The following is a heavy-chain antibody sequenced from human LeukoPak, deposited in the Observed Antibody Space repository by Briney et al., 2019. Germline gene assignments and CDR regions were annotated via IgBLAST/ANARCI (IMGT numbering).Heavy chain of an antibody. CDR3: ARGQWLDNS. V-gene: IGHV4-34*01. Sequence: WETLSLTCAVYGGSLSDHYWSWIRQPPGMGLEWIGEINHSGETNYNPSLKSRVAMSVDTSKNQFSLELRSMTAADTATYYCARGQWLDNSCGQGTLVTVSS. CDR2: INHSGET. D-gene: IGHD6-19*01. CDR1: GGSLSDHY. J-gene: IGHJ4*02.